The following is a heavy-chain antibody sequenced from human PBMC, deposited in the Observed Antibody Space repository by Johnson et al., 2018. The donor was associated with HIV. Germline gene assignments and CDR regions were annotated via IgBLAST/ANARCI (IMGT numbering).Heavy chain of an antibody. D-gene: IGHD3-10*01. CDR2: ISWNSGSI. J-gene: IGHJ3*02. Sequence: VQLVESGGGLVQPGRSLRLSCAASGFTFDDYAMHWVRQAPGKGLEWVSGISWNSGSIGYADSVKGRFTISRDNGNNSLYLQMNSLRAEDAAVYYCTGRDLLRAFDIWGQGTMVTVSS. CDR3: TGRDLLRAFDI. CDR1: GFTFDDYA. V-gene: IGHV3-9*01.